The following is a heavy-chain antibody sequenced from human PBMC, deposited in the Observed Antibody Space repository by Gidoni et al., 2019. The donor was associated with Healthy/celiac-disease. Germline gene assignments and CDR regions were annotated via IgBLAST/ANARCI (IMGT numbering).Heavy chain of an antibody. CDR1: GYNFTSYY. Sequence: QGQLVQSGAEVKKPGASVKVSCKASGYNFTSYYLHWVRQAPGQGLEWMGIINPSGGSTSYAQTFQGRVTMTRDTSTSTVYMELSSLRSEDTAVYYCARRGKGPLYYFDYWGQGTLVTVSS. J-gene: IGHJ4*02. CDR2: INPSGGST. V-gene: IGHV1-46*03. CDR3: ARRGKGPLYYFDY. D-gene: IGHD3-16*01.